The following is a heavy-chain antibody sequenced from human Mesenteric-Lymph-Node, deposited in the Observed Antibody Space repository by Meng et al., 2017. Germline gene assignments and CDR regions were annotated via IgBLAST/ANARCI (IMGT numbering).Heavy chain of an antibody. CDR1: GGSIRNDEW. Sequence: GQGLWKLSVTVSLTCYVSGGSIRNDEWWSWVRQAPGKGLEWIGAIYHSGRTNYNPSVKSRVSMSVDKSQNHFSLRLSSVTAADTAVYYCTTLYGDSISWGQGTLVTVSS. J-gene: IGHJ4*02. D-gene: IGHD4-17*01. V-gene: IGHV4-4*02. CDR2: IYHSGRT. CDR3: TTLYGDSIS.